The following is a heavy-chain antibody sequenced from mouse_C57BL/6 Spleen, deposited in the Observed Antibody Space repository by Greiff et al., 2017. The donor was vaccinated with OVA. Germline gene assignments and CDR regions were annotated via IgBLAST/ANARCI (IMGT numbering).Heavy chain of an antibody. CDR3: VGEGYGSRVFDY. CDR2: IRSKSSNYAT. CDR1: GFTFTTYA. V-gene: IGHV10-3*01. J-gene: IGHJ2*01. D-gene: IGHD1-1*01. Sequence: EVQGVESGGGLVQPKGSLKLSCAASGFTFTTYAMHWVRQAPGKGLEWVARIRSKSSNYATYYADSVKDRFTISRDDSQSMLYLQMNNLRTEDTAMYYCVGEGYGSRVFDYWGQGTTLTVSS.